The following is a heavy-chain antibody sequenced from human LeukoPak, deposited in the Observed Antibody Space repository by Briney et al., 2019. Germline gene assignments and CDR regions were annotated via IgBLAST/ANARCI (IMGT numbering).Heavy chain of an antibody. V-gene: IGHV4-4*02. CDR2: SGST. CDR3: AADDRGRGVRRSPEAFDI. CDR1: GFTFSSYW. Sequence: GSLRLSCAASGFTFSSYWMSWVRQAPGKGLEWIGSGSTYYNPSLKSRVTISVDTSKNQFSLKLSSVTAADTAVYYCAADDRGRGVRRSPEAFDIWGQGTMVTVSS. J-gene: IGHJ3*02. D-gene: IGHD1-14*01.